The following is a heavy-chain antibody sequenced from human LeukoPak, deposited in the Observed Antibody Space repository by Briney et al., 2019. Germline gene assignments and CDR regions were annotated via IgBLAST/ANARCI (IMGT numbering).Heavy chain of an antibody. CDR2: ISGGGGSA. Sequence: GGSLRLSCAASGFPFDEYAMLWVRQAPGKGLEWVSLISGGGGSAYYAGSVKGRFTISRDNSKNSLYLQMKSLRIDDSALYYCAKGLGSQVAAAADYWGQGTLVTVSS. D-gene: IGHD2-15*01. V-gene: IGHV3-43*02. CDR1: GFPFDEYA. J-gene: IGHJ4*02. CDR3: AKGLGSQVAAAADY.